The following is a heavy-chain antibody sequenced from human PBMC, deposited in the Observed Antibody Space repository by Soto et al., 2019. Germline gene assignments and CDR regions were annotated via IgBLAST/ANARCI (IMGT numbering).Heavy chain of an antibody. CDR3: ARAYCSNAVCYRSYYYYGMDV. CDR1: GGTFSSYA. Sequence: SALKLSCKASGGTFSSYAISWLRQAHGQGLEWMGGIIPIFGTANYAQKFQGRGTITADESTITAYMELSSLRSEDTAVYYCARAYCSNAVCYRSYYYYGMDVWGQGSTVTVSS. V-gene: IGHV1-69*13. J-gene: IGHJ6*02. CDR2: IIPIFGTA. D-gene: IGHD2-8*01.